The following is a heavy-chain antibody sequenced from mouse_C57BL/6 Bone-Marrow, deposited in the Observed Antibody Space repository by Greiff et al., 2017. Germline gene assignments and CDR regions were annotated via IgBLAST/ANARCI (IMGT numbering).Heavy chain of an antibody. CDR1: GYTFTDYE. CDR2: IDPETGGT. V-gene: IGHV1-15*01. D-gene: IGHD4-1*01. Sequence: QVQLKQSGAELVRPGASVTLSCKASGYTFTDYEMHWVKQTPVHGLEWIGAIDPETGGTAYNQKFKGKAILTADKSSSTAYMELRSLTSEDSAVYYCTRDGTDLWYFDVWGTGTTVTVSS. CDR3: TRDGTDLWYFDV. J-gene: IGHJ1*03.